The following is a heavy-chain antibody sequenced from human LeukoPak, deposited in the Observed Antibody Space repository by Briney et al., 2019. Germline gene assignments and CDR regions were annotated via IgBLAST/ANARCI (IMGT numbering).Heavy chain of an antibody. J-gene: IGHJ4*02. CDR1: GFTFDDYA. CDR3: ATWIQLWLKSARDY. D-gene: IGHD5-18*01. CDR2: ISWNSGSI. V-gene: IGHV3-9*01. Sequence: GGSLRLSCAASGFTFDDYAMHWVRQAPGKGLEWVSGISWNSGSIGYADSVKGRFTISRDNAKNSLYLQMNSLRAEDTAVYYCATWIQLWLKSARDYWGQGSLVTVSS.